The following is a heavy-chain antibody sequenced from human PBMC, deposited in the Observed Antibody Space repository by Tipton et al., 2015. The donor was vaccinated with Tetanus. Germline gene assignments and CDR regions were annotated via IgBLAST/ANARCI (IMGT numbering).Heavy chain of an antibody. J-gene: IGHJ4*02. CDR3: ARGGCGEFPGY. Sequence: LRLSCTVSGGSVSSGSCYWSWIRQPPGKGLEWIGYICYSGSTNYNPSLKSRVTISVDTSKNQFSLKLSSVTAADTAVYYCARGGCGEFPGYWGQGTLVTVSS. V-gene: IGHV4-61*01. CDR1: GGSVSSGSCY. D-gene: IGHD3-10*01. CDR2: ICYSGST.